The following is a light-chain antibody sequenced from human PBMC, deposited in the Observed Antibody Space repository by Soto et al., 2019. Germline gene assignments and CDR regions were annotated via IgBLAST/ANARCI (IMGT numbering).Light chain of an antibody. Sequence: QAVVTQPASVSGSPGQSITISCTGTSSDVGGYNYVSWYQQHPGKTPKLMIYEVSNRPSGVSHRFSGSKSGNTASLTISGLQTEDEADYYCSSFSTITREVFGGGTQLTVL. V-gene: IGLV2-14*01. CDR3: SSFSTITREV. CDR2: EVS. CDR1: SSDVGGYNY. J-gene: IGLJ2*01.